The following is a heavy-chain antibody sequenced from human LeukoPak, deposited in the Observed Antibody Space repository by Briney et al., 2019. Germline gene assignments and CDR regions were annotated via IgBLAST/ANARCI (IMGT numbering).Heavy chain of an antibody. CDR2: MNPNSGNT. CDR1: GYTFTSYD. CDR3: ARGGGIVYSSSWYSGGRLKRDWFDP. Sequence: ASVKVSCKASGYTFTSYDINWVRQATGQGLEWMGWMNPNSGNTGYAQKFQGRVTMTRNTSISTAYMELSSLRSEDTAVYYCARGGGIVYSSSWYSGGRLKRDWFDPWGQGTLVTVSS. J-gene: IGHJ5*02. V-gene: IGHV1-8*01. D-gene: IGHD6-13*01.